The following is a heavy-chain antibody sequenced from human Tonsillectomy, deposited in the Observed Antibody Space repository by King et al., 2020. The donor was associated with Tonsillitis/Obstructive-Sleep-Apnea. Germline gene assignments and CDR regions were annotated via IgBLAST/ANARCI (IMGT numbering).Heavy chain of an antibody. CDR2: IIPILGIA. V-gene: IGHV1-69*10. CDR1: GGTFSSYA. J-gene: IGHJ6*02. CDR3: ASMSTSEWERRPGNVYGMDV. D-gene: IGHD1-26*01. Sequence: QLVQSGAEVKKPGSSVKVSCKASGGTFSSYAISWVRQAPGQGLEWMGEIIPILGIANYAQKLQGRVTMTADTSTSTAYMELSSLRSEDTAVYYCASMSTSEWERRPGNVYGMDVWGQGAPVTVSS.